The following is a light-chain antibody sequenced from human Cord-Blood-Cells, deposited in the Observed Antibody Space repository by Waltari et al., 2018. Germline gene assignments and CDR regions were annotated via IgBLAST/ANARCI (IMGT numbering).Light chain of an antibody. CDR3: QQYYSTPYT. CDR1: KSVLYSANNKNY. V-gene: IGKV4-1*01. CDR2: WAS. J-gene: IGKJ2*01. Sequence: DIVMTPSPDSLAVSLGQRAPINCKSSKSVLYSANNKNYLAWYQQKPGHPPKLLIYWASTRESGVPDRFSGSGSGTDFPLTISSLQAEDVAVYYCQQYYSTPYTFGQGTKLEIK.